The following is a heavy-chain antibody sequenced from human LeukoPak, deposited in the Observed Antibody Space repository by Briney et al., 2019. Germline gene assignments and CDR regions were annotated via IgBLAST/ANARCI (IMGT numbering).Heavy chain of an antibody. J-gene: IGHJ5*02. CDR1: GFTVSSNY. D-gene: IGHD6-19*01. CDR3: ARDGEQWLVRNWFDP. Sequence: GGSLRLSCAASGFTVSSNYMSWVRQAPGKGLEWVAVIWYDGSNKYYADSVKGRFTISRDNSKNTLYLQMNSLRAEDTAVYYCARDGEQWLVRNWFDPWGQGTLVTVSS. V-gene: IGHV3-33*08. CDR2: IWYDGSNK.